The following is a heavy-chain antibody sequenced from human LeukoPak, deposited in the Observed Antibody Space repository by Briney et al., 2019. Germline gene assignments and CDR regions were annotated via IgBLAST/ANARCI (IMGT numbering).Heavy chain of an antibody. Sequence: GGSLRLSCAASGFTISYFEMNWVRQAPGKGLEWVSYIDGTGTTIYYADSVKGRFTISRDNAKNSLYLQMNSPRAEDTAIYYCARMTTSSHYFDYWDEGTLVTVSS. V-gene: IGHV3-48*03. CDR2: IDGTGTTI. J-gene: IGHJ4*02. CDR1: GFTISYFE. D-gene: IGHD4-17*01. CDR3: ARMTTSSHYFDY.